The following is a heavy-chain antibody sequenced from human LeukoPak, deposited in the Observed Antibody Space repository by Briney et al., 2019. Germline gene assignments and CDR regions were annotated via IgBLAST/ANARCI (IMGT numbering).Heavy chain of an antibody. D-gene: IGHD7-27*01. CDR2: IKEDGSEK. V-gene: IGHV3-7*01. Sequence: GGSLRLSCTAAGFTFRKHWMSWVRQAIGKGLECVAKIKEDGSEKHYVDSVRGRFTISRDNARNSLYLQMNNLRAHDTAVYYCARDYTGGWNDFWGQGTLVTVSS. CDR3: ARDYTGGWNDF. J-gene: IGHJ4*02. CDR1: GFTFRKHW.